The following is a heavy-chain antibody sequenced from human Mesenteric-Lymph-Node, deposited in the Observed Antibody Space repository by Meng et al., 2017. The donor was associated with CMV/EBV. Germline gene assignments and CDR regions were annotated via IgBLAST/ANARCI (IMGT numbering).Heavy chain of an antibody. CDR3: ARQGGWYFDL. CDR2: IYPGNSDT. J-gene: IGHJ2*01. D-gene: IGHD3-16*01. V-gene: IGHV5-51*01. Sequence: KISCKDSGYSFTNYWIGWVRQMPGKGLEWMGIIYPGNSDTTYSPSFQGRVTISADKSINTAYLQWSSLKASDTAVYYCARQGGWYFDLWGRGTLVTVSS. CDR1: GYSFTNYW.